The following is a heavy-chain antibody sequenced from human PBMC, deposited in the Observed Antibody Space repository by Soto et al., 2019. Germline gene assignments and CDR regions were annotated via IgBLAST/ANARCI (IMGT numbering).Heavy chain of an antibody. CDR1: GFTFSDYY. D-gene: IGHD5-18*01. Sequence: GGSLRLSCAASGFTFSDYYMSWIRQAPGKGLEWVSYISSSSSYTNYADSVKGRFTISRDNAKNSLYLQMNSLRAKDTAVYYCARDRLDTAMVRMYYGMDVWGQGTLVTVSS. J-gene: IGHJ6*02. CDR2: ISSSSSYT. CDR3: ARDRLDTAMVRMYYGMDV. V-gene: IGHV3-11*06.